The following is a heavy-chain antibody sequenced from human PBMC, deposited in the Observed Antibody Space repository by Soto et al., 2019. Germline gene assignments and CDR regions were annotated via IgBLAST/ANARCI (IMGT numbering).Heavy chain of an antibody. CDR2: ISWNSGSI. V-gene: IGHV3-9*01. CDR1: GFTFDDYA. CDR3: AKETRAFDY. Sequence: EVQLVESGGGLVQPGRSLRLSCAASGFTFDDYAMHWVRQAPGKGLEWVSGISWNSGSIGYADSVKGRFTISRDNAKNSLYLQMNSLRAEDTALYYCAKETRAFDYWGQGTLVTVSS. J-gene: IGHJ4*02.